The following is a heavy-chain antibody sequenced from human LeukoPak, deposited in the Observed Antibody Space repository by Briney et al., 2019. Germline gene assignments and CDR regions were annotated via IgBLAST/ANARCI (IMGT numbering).Heavy chain of an antibody. CDR2: ISSRAGTI. CDR3: ARTPSSEQQLSFDY. CDR1: GFTFSTYE. Sequence: GGSLRLSCSASGFTFSTYEMNWVRQAPGRGLEWVSSISSRAGTIYYADSVKGRFTISRDNAKNSLYLQMNSLRAEDTAVYYCARTPSSEQQLSFDYWGQGTLVTVSS. D-gene: IGHD6-13*01. V-gene: IGHV3-48*03. J-gene: IGHJ4*02.